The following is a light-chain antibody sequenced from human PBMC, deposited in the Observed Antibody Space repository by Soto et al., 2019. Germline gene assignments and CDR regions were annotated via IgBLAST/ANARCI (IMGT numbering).Light chain of an antibody. CDR2: DAS. V-gene: IGKV3-11*01. Sequence: EIVLTQSPATLSLSPGERATLSCRASQSVSSYLAWYQQKPGQAPRLLVYDASNRATGIPARFSGSGSGTDFTLTISSLEPEDFALYYCQQRSNWPPRLTFGGWTKVEIK. CDR3: QQRSNWPPRLT. J-gene: IGKJ4*01. CDR1: QSVSSY.